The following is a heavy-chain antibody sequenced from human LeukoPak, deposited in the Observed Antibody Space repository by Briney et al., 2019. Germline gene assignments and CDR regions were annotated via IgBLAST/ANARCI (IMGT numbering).Heavy chain of an antibody. D-gene: IGHD2-15*01. CDR3: ARGSMLGCSGGSCYSY. CDR2: MNPNSGNT. J-gene: IGHJ4*02. V-gene: IGHV1-8*01. CDR1: GYTFTSYD. Sequence: ASVKVSCKASGYTFTSYDINWVRQATGQGLEWMGWMNPNSGNTGYAQKFQGRVTTTRNTSISTAYMELSSLRSEDTAVYYCARGSMLGCSGGSCYSYWGQGTLVTVSS.